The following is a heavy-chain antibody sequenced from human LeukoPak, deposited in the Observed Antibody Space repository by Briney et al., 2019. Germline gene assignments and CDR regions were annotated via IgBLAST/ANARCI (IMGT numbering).Heavy chain of an antibody. CDR2: MSGSGGST. Sequence: GGSLRLSCAASGFTFSSYAMSWVRQAPGEGLECVSAMSGSGGSTYYADSVKGRFTISRDNSKNTLYLQMNSLRAEDTAVYYCARTPKVYCSGGSCSPDYWGQGTLVTVSS. CDR1: GFTFSSYA. J-gene: IGHJ4*02. CDR3: ARTPKVYCSGGSCSPDY. V-gene: IGHV3-23*01. D-gene: IGHD2-15*01.